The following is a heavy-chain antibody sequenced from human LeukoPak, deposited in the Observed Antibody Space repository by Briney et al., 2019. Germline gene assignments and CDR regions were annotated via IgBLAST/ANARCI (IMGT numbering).Heavy chain of an antibody. CDR3: AKMGDLNYFDY. Sequence: PGGSLRLSCAASGFTFSSYEMNWVRQAPGKGLEWVSYISSSGSTIYYADSVKGRFTISRDNAKNSLYLQMNSLRAEDTAVYYSAKMGDLNYFDYWGQGTLVTVSS. J-gene: IGHJ4*02. CDR1: GFTFSSYE. CDR2: ISSSGSTI. D-gene: IGHD3-16*01. V-gene: IGHV3-48*03.